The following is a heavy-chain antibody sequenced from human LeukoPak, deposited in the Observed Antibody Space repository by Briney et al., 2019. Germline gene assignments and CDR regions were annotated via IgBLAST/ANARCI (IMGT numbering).Heavy chain of an antibody. V-gene: IGHV3-48*01. CDR1: GFTFSSYS. D-gene: IGHD3/OR15-3a*01. CDR3: ARDGRRPPYYFDY. J-gene: IGHJ4*02. Sequence: GGSLRLSCAASGFTFSSYSMNWVRQAPGKGLEWVSYISSSSSTIYYADSVKGRFTISRDNAKNSLYLQMNSLRAEDTAVYYCARDGRRPPYYFDYRGQGTLVTVSS. CDR2: ISSSSSTI.